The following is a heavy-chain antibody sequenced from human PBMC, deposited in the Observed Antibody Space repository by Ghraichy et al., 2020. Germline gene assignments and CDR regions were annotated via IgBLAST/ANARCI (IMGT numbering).Heavy chain of an antibody. D-gene: IGHD6-6*01. J-gene: IGHJ4*02. CDR2: IWYDGSNK. V-gene: IGHV3-33*01. Sequence: GGSLRLSCAASGFTFSSYGMHWVRQAPGKGLEWVAVIWYDGSNKYYADSVKGRFTISRDNSKNTLYLQMNSLRAEDTAVYYCARDLLRYSSSGARVDYWGQGTLVTVSS. CDR1: GFTFSSYG. CDR3: ARDLLRYSSSGARVDY.